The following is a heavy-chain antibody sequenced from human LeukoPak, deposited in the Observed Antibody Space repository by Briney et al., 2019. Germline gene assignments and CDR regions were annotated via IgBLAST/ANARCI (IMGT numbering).Heavy chain of an antibody. CDR1: GFTFDDYA. CDR3: AKGAKYYYDSSGYHRLRAFDI. Sequence: PGGSLRLSCAASGFTFDDYAMHWVRQAPGKGLEGVSGISWNSGSIGYADSVKGRFTISRDNAKNSLYRQMNSLRAEDTALYYCAKGAKYYYDSSGYHRLRAFDIWGQGTMVTVSS. CDR2: ISWNSGSI. J-gene: IGHJ3*02. V-gene: IGHV3-9*01. D-gene: IGHD3-22*01.